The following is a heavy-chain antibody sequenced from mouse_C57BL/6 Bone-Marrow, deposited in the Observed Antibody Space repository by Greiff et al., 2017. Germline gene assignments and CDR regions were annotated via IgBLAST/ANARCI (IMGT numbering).Heavy chain of an antibody. CDR2: ISSGGSYT. CDR1: GYTFSSYG. CDR3: ARISSWYFDV. Sequence: EVNVVESGGDLVKPGGSLKLSCAASGYTFSSYGMSWVRQTPDKRLEWVATISSGGSYTYYPDSVKGRFTISRDNAKNTLYLQMSSLKSEDTAMYNCARISSWYFDVWGTGTTVTVSS. J-gene: IGHJ1*03. V-gene: IGHV5-6*01.